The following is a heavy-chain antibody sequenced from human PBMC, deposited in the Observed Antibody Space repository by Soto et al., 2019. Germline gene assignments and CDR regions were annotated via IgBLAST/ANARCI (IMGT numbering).Heavy chain of an antibody. D-gene: IGHD1-26*01. J-gene: IGHJ4*02. CDR3: ASDRWELLRSYFDY. V-gene: IGHV3-30-3*01. Sequence: GGSLRLSCAASGFTFSSYAMHWVRQAPGKGLEWVAVISYDGSNKYYADSVKGRFTISRDNSKNTLYLQMNSLRAEDTAVYYCASDRWELLRSYFDYWGQGTLVTVSS. CDR1: GFTFSSYA. CDR2: ISYDGSNK.